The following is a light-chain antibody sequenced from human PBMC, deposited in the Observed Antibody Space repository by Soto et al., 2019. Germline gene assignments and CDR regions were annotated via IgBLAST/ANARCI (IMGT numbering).Light chain of an antibody. CDR1: QSLLHSNGYNF. J-gene: IGKJ1*01. V-gene: IGKV2-28*01. CDR2: LGS. CDR3: MQALQAWT. Sequence: EIVMTQSPLSLPVTPGEPASISCRSSQSLLHSNGYNFLNWYLQKPGQSPQLLIFLGSNRASGVPDRFSGSGSGIDFTLKISRVEAEDVGVYYCMQALQAWTFGQGTKVEIK.